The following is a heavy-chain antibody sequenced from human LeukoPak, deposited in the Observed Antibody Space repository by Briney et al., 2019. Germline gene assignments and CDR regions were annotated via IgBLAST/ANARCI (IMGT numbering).Heavy chain of an antibody. J-gene: IGHJ4*02. Sequence: PGGSLRLSCAASGFIFSSYWMTWVRQAPGKGLEWVDNIKQDGSGKHYMDSVKGRFTISRDNAKNSLYLQMNSLRAEDTAVYYCARVDYWGQGTLVTVSS. CDR2: IKQDGSGK. V-gene: IGHV3-7*01. CDR3: ARVDY. CDR1: GFIFSSYW.